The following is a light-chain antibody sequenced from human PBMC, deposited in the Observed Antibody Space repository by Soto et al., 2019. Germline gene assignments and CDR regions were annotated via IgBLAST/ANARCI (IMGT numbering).Light chain of an antibody. CDR2: DVS. V-gene: IGLV2-14*01. J-gene: IGLJ2*01. CDR1: SSDVGGYNH. Sequence: QSALTQPASVSGSPGQSITISCTGTSSDVGGYNHVSWYQQHPGKAPKLMIYDVSYRPSGVSNRFSGSKSGNTASLTISGLQAEDEADYYCSSYTTSNTVVFGGGTKLTVL. CDR3: SSYTTSNTVV.